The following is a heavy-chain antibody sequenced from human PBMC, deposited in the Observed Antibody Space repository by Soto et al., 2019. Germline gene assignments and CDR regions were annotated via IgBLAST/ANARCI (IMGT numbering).Heavy chain of an antibody. CDR2: IQYNGYS. J-gene: IGHJ6*02. CDR3: ERHGFGSIHGLVDV. CDR1: GGSITNYY. Sequence: QVQLQESGPGLVKPSETLSLTCTVSGGSITNYYCSWFRQPPGKGLEWIGYIQYNGYSAYNLSLKRRVTMSMETSKTKFSLVVASVTATDTHVYYCERHGFGSIHGLVDVWGQGPTVIVSS. D-gene: IGHD3-10*01. V-gene: IGHV4-59*08.